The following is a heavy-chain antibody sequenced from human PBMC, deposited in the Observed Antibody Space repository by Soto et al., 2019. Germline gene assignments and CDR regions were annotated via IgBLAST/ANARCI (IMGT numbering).Heavy chain of an antibody. CDR1: GGSFSGYY. Sequence: SETLSLTCAVYGGSFSGYYWSWIRQPPGKGLEWIGEINHSGSTNYNPSLKSRVTISVDTSKNQFSLKLSSVTAADTAVYYCARGPGYFGPYCFDYWGQGTLVTVSS. V-gene: IGHV4-34*01. J-gene: IGHJ4*02. CDR3: ARGPGYFGPYCFDY. CDR2: INHSGST. D-gene: IGHD3-9*01.